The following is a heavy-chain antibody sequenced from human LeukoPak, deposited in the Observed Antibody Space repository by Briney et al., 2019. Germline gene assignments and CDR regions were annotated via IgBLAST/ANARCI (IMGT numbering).Heavy chain of an antibody. CDR2: ISYDGSNK. J-gene: IGHJ3*02. V-gene: IGHV3-30-3*01. D-gene: IGHD3-16*02. CDR3: AREIDDYVWGSYQDAFDI. Sequence: GGSLRLSCAASGFTFSSYAMHWVRQAPGKGLEWVAVISYDGSNKYYADSVKGRFTISRDNSKNTLYLQMNSLRAEDTAVYYCAREIDDYVWGSYQDAFDIWGQGTMVTVSS. CDR1: GFTFSSYA.